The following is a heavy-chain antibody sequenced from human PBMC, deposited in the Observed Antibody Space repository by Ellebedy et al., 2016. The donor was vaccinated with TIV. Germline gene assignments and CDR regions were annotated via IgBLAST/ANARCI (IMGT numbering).Heavy chain of an antibody. V-gene: IGHV3-30-3*01. CDR2: ISYDGSNK. Sequence: GESLKISCAASGFSFSIYAMHWVRQAPGKGLEWVAVISYDGSNKYYADSVKGRFTIFRDNSKNTLYLQMNSLRAEDTAVYYCARGYASPNYWGQGTLVTVSS. CDR1: GFSFSIYA. CDR3: ARGYASPNY. J-gene: IGHJ4*02. D-gene: IGHD2-8*01.